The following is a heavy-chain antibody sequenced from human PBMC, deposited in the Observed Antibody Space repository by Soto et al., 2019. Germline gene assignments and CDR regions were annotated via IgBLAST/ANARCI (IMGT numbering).Heavy chain of an antibody. Sequence: QVQLQESGPGLVKPSETLSLTCTVSGASVNTFSWSWIRQPAGKGLEWIGRIYTRASTNYSPSLKGRLTLSVDTSKNQVSLKLTSVTAADTAIYYCAKDREEGYNFYYGMDVWGQGATVTVSS. CDR2: IYTRAST. CDR1: GASVNTFS. V-gene: IGHV4-4*07. J-gene: IGHJ6*02. CDR3: AKDREEGYNFYYGMDV.